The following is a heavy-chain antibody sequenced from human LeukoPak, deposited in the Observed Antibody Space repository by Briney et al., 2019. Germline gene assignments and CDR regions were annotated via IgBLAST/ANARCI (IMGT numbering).Heavy chain of an antibody. Sequence: WASVKVSCKASGGTFSSYAISWVRQAPGQGLEWMGGIIPIFGTANYAQKFQGRVTITADESTSTAYMELSSLRSEDTAVYYCARVPAAYDAFDIWGQGTMVTVSS. J-gene: IGHJ3*02. D-gene: IGHD2-2*01. CDR1: GGTFSSYA. V-gene: IGHV1-69*13. CDR2: IIPIFGTA. CDR3: ARVPAAYDAFDI.